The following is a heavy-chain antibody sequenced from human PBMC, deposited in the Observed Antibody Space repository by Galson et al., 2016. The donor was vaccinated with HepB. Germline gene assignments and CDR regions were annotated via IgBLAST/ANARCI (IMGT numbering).Heavy chain of an antibody. CDR3: ARVDFWTGSRHWYFDL. CDR2: IGQNI. V-gene: IGHV3-21*01. CDR1: GFISGRYS. D-gene: IGHD3/OR15-3a*01. Sequence: SLRLSCAASGFISGRYSMTWVRQAPGKGLEWVSFIGQNIYYADSVKGRFTISRDDARNSLYLQMNSLRAEDTAVYSCARVDFWTGSRHWYFDLWGRGTLVTVSS. J-gene: IGHJ2*01.